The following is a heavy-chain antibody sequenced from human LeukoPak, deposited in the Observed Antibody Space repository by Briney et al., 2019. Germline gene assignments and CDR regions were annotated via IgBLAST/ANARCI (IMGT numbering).Heavy chain of an antibody. V-gene: IGHV3-7*01. CDR2: INQAGSDK. CDR3: ARDYYTSGSH. J-gene: IGHJ4*02. Sequence: GSLRLSCAASGFTFSSSWMAWVCQTPGKGLEWVANINQAGSDKNYVDSVKGRFTISRDNGKNSLYLQMNSLRAEDTALYYCARDYYTSGSHWGQGTLVIVSS. D-gene: IGHD3-10*01. CDR1: GFTFSSSW.